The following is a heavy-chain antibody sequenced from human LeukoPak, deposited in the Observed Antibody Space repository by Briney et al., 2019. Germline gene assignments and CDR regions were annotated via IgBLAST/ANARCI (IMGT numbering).Heavy chain of an antibody. CDR1: GGSISSYY. Sequence: SETLSLTCTVSGGSISSYYWSWIRQPPGKGLEWIGYIYYSGSTNYNPSLKSRVTISVDTSKNQFSLKLSSATAADTAVYYCARNYYDSSGYYEPNWFDPWGQGTLVTVSS. V-gene: IGHV4-59*01. J-gene: IGHJ5*02. D-gene: IGHD3-22*01. CDR3: ARNYYDSSGYYEPNWFDP. CDR2: IYYSGST.